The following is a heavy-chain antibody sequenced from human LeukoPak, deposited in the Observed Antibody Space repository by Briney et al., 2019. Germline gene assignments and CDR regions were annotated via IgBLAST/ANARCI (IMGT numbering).Heavy chain of an antibody. CDR1: GFTFSSYG. CDR3: AKGHFRLGELSLSNGDY. J-gene: IGHJ4*02. V-gene: IGHV3-30*02. Sequence: GGSLRLSCAASGFTFSSYGMHWVRQAPGKGLEWVAFIRYDGSNKYYADSVKGRFTISRDNSKNTLYLQMNSLRAEDTAVYYCAKGHFRLGELSLSNGDYWGQGTLVTVSS. CDR2: IRYDGSNK. D-gene: IGHD3-16*02.